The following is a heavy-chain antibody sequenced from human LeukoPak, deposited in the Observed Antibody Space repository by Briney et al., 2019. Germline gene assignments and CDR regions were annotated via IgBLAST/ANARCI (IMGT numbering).Heavy chain of an antibody. CDR3: AKTAMIKVIATSYPKGLNY. D-gene: IGHD2-21*01. J-gene: IGHJ4*02. CDR2: IYTSGST. V-gene: IGHV4-4*07. CDR1: GGSISSYY. Sequence: SETLSLTCTVSGGSISSYYWSWIRQPAGKGLEWIGRIYTSGSTNYNPSLKSRVTISVDKSKNQFSLKLSSVTAADTAVYYCAKTAMIKVIATSYPKGLNYWGQGALVTVSS.